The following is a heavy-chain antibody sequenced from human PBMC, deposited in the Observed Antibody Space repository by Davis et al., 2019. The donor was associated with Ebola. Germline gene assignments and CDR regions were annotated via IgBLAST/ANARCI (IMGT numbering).Heavy chain of an antibody. CDR2: ISSSSSYT. CDR3: ARGTSLDGMDV. CDR1: GFTFSDYY. Sequence: GESLKISCAASGFTFSDYYMSWIRQAPGKGLEWVSYISSSSSYTNYADSVKGRFTISRDNAKNSLYLQMNSLRAEDTAVYYCARGTSLDGMDVWGQGTTVTVSS. D-gene: IGHD3-16*01. V-gene: IGHV3-11*06. J-gene: IGHJ6*02.